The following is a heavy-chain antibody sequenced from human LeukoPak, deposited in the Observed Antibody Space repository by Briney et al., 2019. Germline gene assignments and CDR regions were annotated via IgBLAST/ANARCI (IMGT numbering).Heavy chain of an antibody. V-gene: IGHV3-23*01. CDR2: ISGSGGST. Sequence: GGSLRLSCAASGFTFSSYAMSWVRQTPGKGLEWVSAISGSGGSTYYADSVKGRFTISRDNSKNTLYLQMNSLKTEDTAVYYCTRQYSSSWYWMDVWGKGTTVTVSS. J-gene: IGHJ6*04. CDR1: GFTFSSYA. CDR3: TRQYSSSWYWMDV. D-gene: IGHD6-13*01.